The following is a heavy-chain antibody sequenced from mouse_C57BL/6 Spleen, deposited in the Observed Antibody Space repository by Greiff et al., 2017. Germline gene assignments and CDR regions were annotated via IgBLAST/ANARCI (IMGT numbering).Heavy chain of an antibody. Sequence: VQLQQPGAELVMPGASVKLSCKASGYTFTSYWMHWVKQRPGQGLEWIGEIDPSDSYTNYNQKFKGKSTLTVDKSSSTAYMQLSSLTSEDSAVYYCARRRDYEPLDVWGTGTTVTVSS. CDR2: IDPSDSYT. J-gene: IGHJ1*03. CDR1: GYTFTSYW. CDR3: ARRRDYEPLDV. D-gene: IGHD2-4*01. V-gene: IGHV1-69*01.